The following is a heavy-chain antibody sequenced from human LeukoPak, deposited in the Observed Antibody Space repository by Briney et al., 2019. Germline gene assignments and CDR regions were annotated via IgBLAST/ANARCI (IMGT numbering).Heavy chain of an antibody. CDR2: IRSRSAGGTT. Sequence: GGSLRLSCAASGFTFSDYYMSWIRQAPGKGLEWVGRIRSRSAGGTTDYGAPVKGRFTISRDDSKNTLYLQMNSLKTEDTAVYYCSTGGGTHDYWGQGTLVTVSS. J-gene: IGHJ4*02. CDR3: STGGGTHDY. CDR1: GFTFSDYY. D-gene: IGHD2-15*01. V-gene: IGHV3-15*01.